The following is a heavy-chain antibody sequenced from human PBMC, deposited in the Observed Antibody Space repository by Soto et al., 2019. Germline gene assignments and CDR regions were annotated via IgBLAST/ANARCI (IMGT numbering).Heavy chain of an antibody. CDR1: GYTFTDYY. V-gene: IGHV1-2*02. CDR2: INPNSGGT. CDR3: ARDQSPSSGWPGMDV. D-gene: IGHD6-19*01. Sequence: ASVKVSCKXSGYTFTDYYMHWARQAPGQGLEWMGWINPNSGGTNYAQKFQGRVTMTRDTSISTAYMELNRLRSDDTAVYYCARDQSPSSGWPGMDVWGQGTTVTVSS. J-gene: IGHJ6*02.